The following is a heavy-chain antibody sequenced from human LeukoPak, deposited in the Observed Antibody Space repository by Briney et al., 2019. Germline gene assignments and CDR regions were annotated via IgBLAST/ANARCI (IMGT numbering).Heavy chain of an antibody. V-gene: IGHV4-38-2*02. D-gene: IGHD3-16*02. CDR2: IYHSGST. CDR1: GYSISSGYY. J-gene: IGHJ3*02. Sequence: SETLSLTCTVSGYSISSGYYWGWIRQPPGKGLEWIGSIYHSGSTYYNPSLKSRVIISVDTSKNQFFLKLSSVTAADTAVYYCARSEYDYVWGSYRPRGAFDIWGQGTMVTVSS. CDR3: ARSEYDYVWGSYRPRGAFDI.